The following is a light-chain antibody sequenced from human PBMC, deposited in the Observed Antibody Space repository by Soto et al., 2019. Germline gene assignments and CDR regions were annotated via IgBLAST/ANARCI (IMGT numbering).Light chain of an antibody. J-gene: IGLJ1*01. CDR1: SSDVGRYNY. V-gene: IGLV2-14*01. CDR2: EVS. Sequence: QSALAQPASVSGSPGQSIAISCTGTSSDVGRYNYVSWYQQHPGKAPKLLISEVSIRPSAVSDRFSGSKSGNTASLTISGLQTEDEADYYCSSFTSAYTFVFGSGTKVTVL. CDR3: SSFTSAYTFV.